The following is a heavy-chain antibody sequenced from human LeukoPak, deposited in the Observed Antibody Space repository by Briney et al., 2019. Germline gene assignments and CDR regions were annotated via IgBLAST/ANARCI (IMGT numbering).Heavy chain of an antibody. J-gene: IGHJ6*03. D-gene: IGHD6-13*01. CDR3: ARAKQLPYYYYYYMDV. V-gene: IGHV3-53*01. CDR1: GLTVSSNC. Sequence: GGSLRLSCAASGLTVSSNCMSWVRQAPGKGLEWVSFIYSGGNTYYADSVKGRFTISRDNSKNTVHLQMNSLRAEDTALYYCARAKQLPYYYYYYMDVWGKGTTVTVSS. CDR2: IYSGGNT.